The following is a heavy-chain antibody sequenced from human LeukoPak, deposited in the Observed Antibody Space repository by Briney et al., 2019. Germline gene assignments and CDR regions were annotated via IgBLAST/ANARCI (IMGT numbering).Heavy chain of an antibody. CDR2: INPNSGGT. J-gene: IGHJ4*02. D-gene: IGHD3-22*01. CDR1: GYTFTGYY. Sequence: GASVKVSCKASGYTFTGYYMHWVRQAPGQGLEWMGWINPNSGGTNYAQKFQGRVTMTRDTSISTAYMELRSLRSDDTAVYYCARETGEGYYYDSSGYCDYWGQGTLVTVSS. V-gene: IGHV1-2*02. CDR3: ARETGEGYYYDSSGYCDY.